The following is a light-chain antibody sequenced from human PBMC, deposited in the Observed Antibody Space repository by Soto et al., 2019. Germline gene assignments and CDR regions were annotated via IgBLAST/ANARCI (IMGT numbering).Light chain of an antibody. CDR1: QSVDHK. J-gene: IGKJ1*01. Sequence: EVVMTQSPATLSVSPGERATLSCRASQSVDHKVAGYQLKPGQAPRLLLYGTSIRVTGIPARFSGSGSGTEFTLPISSLQSEDVALYYCQQYNDWPPYTFGQGTKVDLK. V-gene: IGKV3-15*01. CDR2: GTS. CDR3: QQYNDWPPYT.